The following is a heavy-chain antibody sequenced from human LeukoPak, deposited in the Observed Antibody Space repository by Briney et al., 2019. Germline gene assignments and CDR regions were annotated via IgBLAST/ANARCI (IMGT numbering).Heavy chain of an antibody. CDR1: GYTFTDYY. D-gene: IGHD6-13*01. CDR3: ARVRIGQQLDKYYYYAMDV. CDR2: INPNRGGT. V-gene: IGHV1-2*02. J-gene: IGHJ6*02. Sequence: ASVKVSCKASGYTFTDYYMHWVRQAPGQGLEWMGWINPNRGGTNYAQKFQGRVTMTTDTSISTAYMEVSRLRSDDTAVYYCARVRIGQQLDKYYYYAMDVWGQGTTVTV.